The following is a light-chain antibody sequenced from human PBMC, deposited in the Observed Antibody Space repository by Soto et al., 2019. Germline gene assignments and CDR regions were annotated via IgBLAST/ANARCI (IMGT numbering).Light chain of an antibody. J-gene: IGKJ2*01. CDR1: QRINSY. CDR3: QQSFSKFLYT. Sequence: DIQMTQSPMSLSASVGDRVTITCRASQRINSYLNWYQQKPGKAPKLLIYAASSLQSGVPSRFSGSGSGTDFTLTISSLQPEDFATYYCQQSFSKFLYTFGQGTKLEIK. CDR2: AAS. V-gene: IGKV1-39*01.